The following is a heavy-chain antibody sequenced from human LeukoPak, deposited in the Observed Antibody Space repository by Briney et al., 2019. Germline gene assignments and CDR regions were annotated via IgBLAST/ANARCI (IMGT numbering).Heavy chain of an antibody. CDR3: ARVGGVYSGSYYSNYFDY. CDR2: INPSGGST. J-gene: IGHJ4*02. CDR1: GYTFTSYY. D-gene: IGHD1-26*01. V-gene: IGHV1-46*01. Sequence: ASVKVSCKASGYTFTSYYMHWVRQAPGQGLEWMGIINPSGGSTSYAQKFQGRVTMTRDTSTSTVYMELSSLRSEDTAVYYCARVGGVYSGSYYSNYFDYWGQGTLVTVSS.